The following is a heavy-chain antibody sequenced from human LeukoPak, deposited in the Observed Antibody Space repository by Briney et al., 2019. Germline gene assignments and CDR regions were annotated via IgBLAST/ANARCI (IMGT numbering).Heavy chain of an antibody. Sequence: GGSLRLSCAASGFTFSRSAMHWVRQAPGKGLEWVAIISYDGGNKYYADSVKGRFTISRDNAKNSLYLQMNSLRAEDTAVYYCARETGPVDYWGQGTLVTVSS. V-gene: IGHV3-30*04. CDR1: GFTFSRSA. CDR3: ARETGPVDY. CDR2: ISYDGGNK. D-gene: IGHD4-17*01. J-gene: IGHJ4*02.